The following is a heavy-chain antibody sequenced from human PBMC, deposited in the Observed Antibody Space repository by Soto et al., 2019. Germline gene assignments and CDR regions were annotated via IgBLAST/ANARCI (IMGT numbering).Heavy chain of an antibody. CDR2: ISSTTHYI. CDR1: GFTFTRYS. CDR3: ARESEDLTSNFDY. J-gene: IGHJ4*02. Sequence: ESGGGLVKPGGSLRLSCAASGFTFTRYSMNWVRQAPGKGLEWVSSISSTTHYIYYADSMRGRFTISRDNAKNAVYPEMNSLRAEDTAVYYCARESEDLTSNFDYWGQGTLVTVSS. V-gene: IGHV3-21*06.